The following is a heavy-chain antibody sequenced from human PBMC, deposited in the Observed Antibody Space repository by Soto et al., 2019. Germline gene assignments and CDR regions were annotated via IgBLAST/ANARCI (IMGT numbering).Heavy chain of an antibody. CDR3: AKERYGQLYLEDYGMDV. Sequence: GGSLRLSCVASGFTFSSYSIHWVRQAPGRGLEWVAVISYDGSNKYYADSVKGRFTISRDNFKNTLYLQMNSLRAEDTAVYYCAKERYGQLYLEDYGMDVWGQGTTVTVSS. CDR2: ISYDGSNK. V-gene: IGHV3-30*18. CDR1: GFTFSSYS. J-gene: IGHJ6*02. D-gene: IGHD3-16*01.